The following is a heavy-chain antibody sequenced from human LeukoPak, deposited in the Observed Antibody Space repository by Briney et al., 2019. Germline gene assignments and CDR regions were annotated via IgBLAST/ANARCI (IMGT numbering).Heavy chain of an antibody. Sequence: SETLSLTCTVSGGSISSGDYYWSWSRQPPGKGLEWIGYIYYSGSTYYNPSLKSRVTISVDTSKNQFSLKLSSVTAADTAVYYCARDHIVVVPAAVYYYGMDVWGQGTTVTVSS. CDR1: GGSISSGDYY. J-gene: IGHJ6*02. CDR3: ARDHIVVVPAAVYYYGMDV. CDR2: IYYSGST. V-gene: IGHV4-30-4*01. D-gene: IGHD2-2*01.